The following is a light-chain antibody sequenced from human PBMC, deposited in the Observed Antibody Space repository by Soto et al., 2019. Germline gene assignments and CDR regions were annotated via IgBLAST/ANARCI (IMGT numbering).Light chain of an antibody. CDR3: QPVSVHPST. CDR2: DAS. V-gene: IGKV1-17*01. J-gene: IGKJ4*02. CDR1: QGIRND. Sequence: DVQGTRWLSSLSACFGESETIXXGASQGIRNDLVWYQQKPGTAPNIXIYDASTLHRGVPSRFSGGGAGTDFTLTISSLQPEDFATYYCQPVSVHPSTFGGGTKVDIK.